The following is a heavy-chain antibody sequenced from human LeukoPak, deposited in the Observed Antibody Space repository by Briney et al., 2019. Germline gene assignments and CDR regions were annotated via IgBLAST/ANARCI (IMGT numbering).Heavy chain of an antibody. CDR1: GGSITSYH. Sequence: SETLSLTCTVSGGSITSYHWSWIRQPPGKGLEWIGYIYYSGSTNYNPSLKSRVTMSVDTSKNQFSLKLSSVTAADTAVYYCARHQDSGHSYGKFDYWGQGALVTVSS. D-gene: IGHD5-18*01. CDR3: ARHQDSGHSYGKFDY. CDR2: IYYSGST. V-gene: IGHV4-59*01. J-gene: IGHJ4*02.